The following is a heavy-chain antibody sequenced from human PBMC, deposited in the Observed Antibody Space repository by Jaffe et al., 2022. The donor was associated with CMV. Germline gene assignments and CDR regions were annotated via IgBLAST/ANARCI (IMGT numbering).Heavy chain of an antibody. CDR3: VKDFRGFSGGPDCSGGSCYPRYAFDI. Sequence: EVQLVESGGGLVQPGGSLRLSCSASGFTFSSYAMHWVRQAPGKGLEYVSAISSNGGSTYYADSVKGRFTISRDNSKNTLYLQMSSLRAEDTAVYYCVKDFRGFSGGPDCSGGSCYPRYAFDIWGQGTMVTVSS. CDR2: ISSNGGST. CDR1: GFTFSSYA. D-gene: IGHD2-15*01. V-gene: IGHV3-64D*06. J-gene: IGHJ3*02.